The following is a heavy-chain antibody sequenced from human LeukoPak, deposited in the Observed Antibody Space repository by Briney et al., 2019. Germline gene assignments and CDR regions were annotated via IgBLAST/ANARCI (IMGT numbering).Heavy chain of an antibody. V-gene: IGHV4-34*01. D-gene: IGHD2-15*01. CDR1: GGSFSGYY. CDR2: INHSGST. CDR3: ARGERYCSGGSCTYYFDY. Sequence: SETLSLTCAVYGGSFSGYYWSWIRQPPGKGLEWIGEINHSGSTNYNPSLKSRVTISVDTSKNQFPLKLSSVTAADSAVYYCARGERYCSGGSCTYYFDYWGQGTLVTVSS. J-gene: IGHJ4*02.